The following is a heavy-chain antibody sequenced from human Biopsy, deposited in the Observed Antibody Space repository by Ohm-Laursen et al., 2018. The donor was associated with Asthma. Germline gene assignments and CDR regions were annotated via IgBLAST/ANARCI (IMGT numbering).Heavy chain of an antibody. D-gene: IGHD5-18*01. CDR3: ARDFVDSAMDYFDY. V-gene: IGHV4-61*01. CDR1: GGSVSSGSHY. Sequence: SETLSLTCTVSGGSVSSGSHYWSWIRQPPGKGLEWIGYFSYSGSTNYNPSLKSRVTISVDTSKNQFSLKLSSVTAADTAVYYCARDFVDSAMDYFDYWGQGTLVTVSA. CDR2: FSYSGST. J-gene: IGHJ4*02.